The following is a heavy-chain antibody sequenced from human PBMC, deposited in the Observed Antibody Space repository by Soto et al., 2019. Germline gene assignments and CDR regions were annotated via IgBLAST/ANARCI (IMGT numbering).Heavy chain of an antibody. CDR3: AKGGATLTSAEYFQY. J-gene: IGHJ1*01. Sequence: VQLVESGGGVFQPGRSLRLACAASGFTFSNYVMHWVRQAPGKGLEWVALISNDGNNEYYADSVKGRFTISRDNSRNTLYLNMDSLRPEDAAVYYCAKGGATLTSAEYFQYWGQGTLVTVSS. CDR1: GFTFSNYV. D-gene: IGHD1-26*01. CDR2: ISNDGNNE. V-gene: IGHV3-30*18.